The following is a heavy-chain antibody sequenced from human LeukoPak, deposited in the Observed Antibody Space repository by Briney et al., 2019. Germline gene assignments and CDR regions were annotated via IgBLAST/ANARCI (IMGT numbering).Heavy chain of an antibody. V-gene: IGHV3-21*06. Sequence: GGSLRLSCAASGFSFSTYSMNWVRQAPGKGLEWVSSISRNSRYIYYADSMRGRFTISRDNAKNSLYLQMNSLKPEDTAVYYCARVAEAAVFDSWGQGTLVTVSS. J-gene: IGHJ4*02. CDR2: ISRNSRYI. CDR1: GFSFSTYS. D-gene: IGHD6-13*01. CDR3: ARVAEAAVFDS.